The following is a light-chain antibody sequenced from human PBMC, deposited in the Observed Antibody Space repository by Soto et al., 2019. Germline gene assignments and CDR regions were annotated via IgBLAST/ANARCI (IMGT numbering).Light chain of an antibody. V-gene: IGKV2-28*01. J-gene: IGKJ1*01. CDR1: QSLVYRNGYNY. CDR3: MQALQTPRT. Sequence: DIVMTQSPLSLPVTPGEPASISCRSSQSLVYRNGYNYLDWYLQKPGQSPQLLIYLGSNRASGVXDXSSGSGSGTEFTLKISRVEAEDVGVYYCMQALQTPRTFGQGTKVEIK. CDR2: LGS.